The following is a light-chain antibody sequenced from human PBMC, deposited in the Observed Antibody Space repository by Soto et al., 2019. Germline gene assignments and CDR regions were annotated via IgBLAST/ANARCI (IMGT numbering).Light chain of an antibody. J-gene: IGKJ1*01. CDR1: QSISGY. Sequence: DIQMTQSPSTLSASVGDTVTITCRASQSISGYLAWYQQKPGKAPKLLSLESGVPSRFIGSGSGTGFTLTISSLQPDDSASYYCQQYHSYPWTFGQGPRVEIK. CDR3: QQYHSYPWT. V-gene: IGKV1-5*01.